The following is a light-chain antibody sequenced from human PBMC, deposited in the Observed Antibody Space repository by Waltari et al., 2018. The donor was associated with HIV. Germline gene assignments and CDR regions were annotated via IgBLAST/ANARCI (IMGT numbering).Light chain of an antibody. J-gene: IGKJ2*01. CDR2: AAA. CDR3: HQSYSTPYF. CDR1: QSISSY. Sequence: DIQMTQSPSSLSASVGDRVTITCRASQSISSYFNWYQQKPGRAPKRLIYAAACLQTGGPSRFSGSGAGTAVTLTISSLLPEDYATYYCHQSYSTPYFFGPGTKLDIK. V-gene: IGKV1-39*01.